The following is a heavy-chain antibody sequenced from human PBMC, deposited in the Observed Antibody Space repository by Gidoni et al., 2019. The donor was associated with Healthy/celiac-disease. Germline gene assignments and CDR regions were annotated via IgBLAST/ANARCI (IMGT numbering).Heavy chain of an antibody. Sequence: QVQLQESGPGLVKPSATLSLTCTVSGGSISSYYWSWIRQPPGKGLEWIGYIYYSGSTNYNPSLKSRVTISVDTSKNQFSLKLSSVTAADTAVYYCARDRVVRGAIDPWGQGTLVTVSS. CDR3: ARDRVVRGAIDP. J-gene: IGHJ5*02. V-gene: IGHV4-59*01. D-gene: IGHD3-10*01. CDR2: IYYSGST. CDR1: GGSISSYY.